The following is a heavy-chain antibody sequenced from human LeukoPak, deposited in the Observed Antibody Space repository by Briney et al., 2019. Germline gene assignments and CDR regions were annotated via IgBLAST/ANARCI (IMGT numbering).Heavy chain of an antibody. J-gene: IGHJ4*02. CDR3: ARDLGYGSGSYYGGGDY. Sequence: ASVKVSCRASGYTFTSYGISWVRQAPGQGLEWMGWISAYNGNTNYAQKLQGRVTMTTDTSTSTAYMELRRLRSDDTAVYYCARDLGYGSGSYYGGGDYWGQGTLVTVSS. D-gene: IGHD3-10*01. CDR1: GYTFTSYG. CDR2: ISAYNGNT. V-gene: IGHV1-18*04.